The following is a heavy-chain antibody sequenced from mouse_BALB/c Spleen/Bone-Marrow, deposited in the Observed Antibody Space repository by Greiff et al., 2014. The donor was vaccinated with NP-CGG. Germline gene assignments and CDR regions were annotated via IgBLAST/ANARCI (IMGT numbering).Heavy chain of an antibody. CDR1: GYTFTDYN. V-gene: IGHV1S29*02. CDR2: IYPYNGGT. D-gene: IGHD2-3*01. CDR3: ARGGGHDGYYGLAY. J-gene: IGHJ3*01. Sequence: VQLQQSGPELVKPGASVKISCKASGYTFTDYNMHWVKQSHGKSLEWIGYIYPYNGGTVYNQKFKSKATLTVDSSSSTAYMELRSLTSEDSAVYYCARGGGHDGYYGLAYWGQGTLVTVSA.